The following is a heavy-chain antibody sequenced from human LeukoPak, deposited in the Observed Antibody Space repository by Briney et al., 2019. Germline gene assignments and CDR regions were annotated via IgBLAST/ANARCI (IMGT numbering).Heavy chain of an antibody. V-gene: IGHV3-23*01. D-gene: IGHD2-2*01. CDR3: AKQLTLPQGWFDP. CDR1: GFTLSNYG. CDR2: MSGSAGTT. Sequence: GGTLRLSCAASGFTLSNYGMSWVRQAPGKGREWVSAMSGSAGTTYYADSVKGRFTISRDNSRNTLYLQMNSLRAEDTAVYYCAKQLTLPQGWFDPWGQGTLVTVSS. J-gene: IGHJ5*02.